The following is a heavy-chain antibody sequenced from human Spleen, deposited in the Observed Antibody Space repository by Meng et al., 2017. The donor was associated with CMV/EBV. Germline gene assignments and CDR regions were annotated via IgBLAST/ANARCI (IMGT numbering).Heavy chain of an antibody. Sequence: SGYSFIDYYIHWVRQAPGQGLEWMGWINPDSGSTDLVQRFRGNVIMTTATSTNTVYMELGRVKSDDTAIYYCAREGKVGTFPQGVDFWGQGTLVTVSS. J-gene: IGHJ4*02. CDR2: INPDSGST. CDR3: AREGKVGTFPQGVDF. V-gene: IGHV1-2*02. D-gene: IGHD1-26*01. CDR1: GYSFIDYY.